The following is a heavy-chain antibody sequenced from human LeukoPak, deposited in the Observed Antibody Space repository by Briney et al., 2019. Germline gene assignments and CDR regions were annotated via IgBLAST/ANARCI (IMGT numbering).Heavy chain of an antibody. CDR3: AKGHYDSSGAAADY. D-gene: IGHD3-22*01. CDR2: ISFDGSNK. CDR1: GFTFSNYG. Sequence: GGSLRLSCAASGFTFSNYGMHWVRQAPGKGLEWVAVISFDGSNKYYADSVKGRFAISRDNSKNTLYLQMNSLRAEDTAVYYCAKGHYDSSGAAADYWGQGTLVTVSS. V-gene: IGHV3-30*18. J-gene: IGHJ4*02.